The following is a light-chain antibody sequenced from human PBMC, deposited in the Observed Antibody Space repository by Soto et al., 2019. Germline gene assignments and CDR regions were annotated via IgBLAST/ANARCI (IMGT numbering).Light chain of an antibody. J-gene: IGKJ4*01. CDR1: QSVSGY. CDR3: QQRSNWPLT. Sequence: EIVLTQSPATLSLSPGERATLSCRASQSVSGYLAWYQQKPGQAPRLLIFDTSNRATGIPARFSGSGSGTDVTLTISSLEPEDFVVYYCQQRSNWPLTFGGGTQVEIK. V-gene: IGKV3-11*01. CDR2: DTS.